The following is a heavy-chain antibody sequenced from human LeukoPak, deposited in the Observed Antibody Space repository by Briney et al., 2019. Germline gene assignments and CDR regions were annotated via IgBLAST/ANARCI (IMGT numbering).Heavy chain of an antibody. J-gene: IGHJ3*02. CDR3: ARLWGSVRGVLDAFDI. Sequence: GASVKVSCKASGYTFTSYYMHWVRQAPGQGLEWMGSINPNSGGTNYAQKFQGRVTITKDTSVSTVYMELSSLRSEDTAVYYCARLWGSVRGVLDAFDIWGQGTMVTVSS. CDR2: INPNSGGT. D-gene: IGHD3-10*01. V-gene: IGHV1-2*02. CDR1: GYTFTSYY.